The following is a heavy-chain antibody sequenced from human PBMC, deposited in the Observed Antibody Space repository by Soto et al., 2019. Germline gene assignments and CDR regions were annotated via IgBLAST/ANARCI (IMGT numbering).Heavy chain of an antibody. CDR2: TYYRSGWSR. CDR3: ARAYSSGWFTYFDF. V-gene: IGHV6-1*01. Sequence: SQTLSLTCAISGFSISTDSAAWNWIRQSPSRGLEWLGRTYYRSGWSREYAVSVRGRITINPDTSKNQFSLQLNSVTPEDTAVYFCARAYSSGWFTYFDFWGRRTLVTVSS. J-gene: IGHJ4*02. CDR1: GFSISTDSAA. D-gene: IGHD6-19*01.